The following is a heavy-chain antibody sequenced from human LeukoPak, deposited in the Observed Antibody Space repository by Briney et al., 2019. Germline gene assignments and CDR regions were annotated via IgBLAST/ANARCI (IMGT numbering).Heavy chain of an antibody. CDR2: IYYSGST. J-gene: IGHJ4*02. D-gene: IGHD6-13*01. CDR3: ARTKSRLAAADY. Sequence: SETLSLTCTVSRGSISTYYWNWIRQPPGKGLEWIGYIYYSGSTNYNPSLKSRVTISVDTSKNQFSLKLSSVTAADTAVYYCARTKSRLAAADYWGQGTLVTVSS. CDR1: RGSISTYY. V-gene: IGHV4-59*01.